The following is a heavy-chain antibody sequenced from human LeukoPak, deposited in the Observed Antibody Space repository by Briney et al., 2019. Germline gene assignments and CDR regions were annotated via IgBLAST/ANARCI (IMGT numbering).Heavy chain of an antibody. D-gene: IGHD1-26*01. CDR1: GFTVSSNY. J-gene: IGHJ4*02. V-gene: IGHV3-53*01. CDR2: IYSGGST. CDR3: ARSAGVGALDY. Sequence: PGGSLRLSCAASGFTVSSNYMSWVRQAPGKGLEWVPVIYSGGSTYYADSVKGRFTISRDNSKNTLYLQMNSLRAEDTAVYYCARSAGVGALDYWGQGTLVTVSS.